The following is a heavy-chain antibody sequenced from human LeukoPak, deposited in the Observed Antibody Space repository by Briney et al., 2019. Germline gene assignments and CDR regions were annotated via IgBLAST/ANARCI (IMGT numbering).Heavy chain of an antibody. CDR1: GFTFSNHW. CDR3: ARDYGRSRDYGMDV. CDR2: INSDGSST. V-gene: IGHV3-74*01. D-gene: IGHD3-10*01. J-gene: IGHJ6*02. Sequence: GGSLRLSCAASGFTFSNHWMHWVRQAPGKGLVWVSRINSDGSSTSYADSVKGRFTISRDNAKNTLYLQMNSLRVEDTAVYYCARDYGRSRDYGMDVWGPGTTVTVSS.